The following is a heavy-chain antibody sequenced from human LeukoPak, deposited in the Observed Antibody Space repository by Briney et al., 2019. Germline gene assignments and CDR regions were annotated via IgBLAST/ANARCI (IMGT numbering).Heavy chain of an antibody. Sequence: GGSLRLSCAASGFTVSSNYMSWVRQAPGKGLEWVSVIYSGGSTYYADSVKGRFTISRDNSKNTLYLQMNSPRAEDTAVYYCARGRGYSFFFDYWGQGTLVTVSS. D-gene: IGHD5-18*01. CDR3: ARGRGYSFFFDY. V-gene: IGHV3-66*02. CDR2: IYSGGST. CDR1: GFTVSSNY. J-gene: IGHJ4*02.